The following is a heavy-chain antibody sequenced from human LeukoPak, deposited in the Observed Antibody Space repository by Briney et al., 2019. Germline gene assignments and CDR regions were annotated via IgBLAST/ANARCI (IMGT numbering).Heavy chain of an antibody. Sequence: ASVKVSCKVSGYTLTELSMHWVRQAPGKGLEWMGGFDPEDGETIYAQKFQGRVTMTEDTSTDTAYMELSSLRSEDTAVYYCAIYGVMITFGGVIVISSPEYYFDYWGQGTLVTVSS. CDR2: FDPEDGET. V-gene: IGHV1-24*01. CDR3: AIYGVMITFGGVIVISSPEYYFDY. CDR1: GYTLTELS. D-gene: IGHD3-16*02. J-gene: IGHJ4*02.